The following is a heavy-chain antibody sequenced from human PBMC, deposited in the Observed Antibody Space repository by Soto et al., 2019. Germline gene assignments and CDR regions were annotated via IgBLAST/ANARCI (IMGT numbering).Heavy chain of an antibody. CDR1: GFTFSSYA. D-gene: IGHD3-10*01. CDR3: AKEGGLGELLRGSYYYYGMDV. V-gene: IGHV3-23*01. Sequence: EVQLLESGGGLVQPGGSLRLSCAASGFTFSSYAMSWVRQAPGKGLEWVSAISGSGGSTYYADYVKGRFTISRDNSKNTLYLQMNSLRAEDTAVYYCAKEGGLGELLRGSYYYYGMDVWGQGTTVTVSS. J-gene: IGHJ6*02. CDR2: ISGSGGST.